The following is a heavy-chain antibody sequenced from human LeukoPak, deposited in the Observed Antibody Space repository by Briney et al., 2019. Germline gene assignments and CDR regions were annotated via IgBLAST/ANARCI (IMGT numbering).Heavy chain of an antibody. Sequence: GSSVKVSCQASGGTFSSYAISWVRQAPGQALEWTGRIIPILGIANYAQKFQGRVTITADKATSTAYMELSSLRSEDTAVYYCARDHIVVVVAAIGYNWFDPWGQGTLVTVSS. CDR2: IIPILGIA. D-gene: IGHD2-15*01. V-gene: IGHV1-69*04. J-gene: IGHJ5*02. CDR3: ARDHIVVVVAAIGYNWFDP. CDR1: GGTFSSYA.